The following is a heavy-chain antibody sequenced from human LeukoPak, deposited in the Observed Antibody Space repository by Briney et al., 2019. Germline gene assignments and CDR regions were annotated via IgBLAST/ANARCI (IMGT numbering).Heavy chain of an antibody. J-gene: IGHJ4*02. D-gene: IGHD5-24*01. Sequence: SETLSLTCTVSGASISGYYWSWIRQPPGKGLEWIGYIYYSGSTNYNPSLKSRVTISVDTSKNQFSLKLSSVTAADTAVYYCARGDGYNRYSGQGTLVTVSS. V-gene: IGHV4-59*01. CDR2: IYYSGST. CDR1: GASISGYY. CDR3: ARGDGYNRY.